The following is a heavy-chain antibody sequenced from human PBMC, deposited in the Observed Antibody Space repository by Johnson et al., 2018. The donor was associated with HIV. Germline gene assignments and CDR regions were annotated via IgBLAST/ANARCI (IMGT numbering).Heavy chain of an antibody. CDR3: AVVALPMYWYDAFDI. CDR1: GFTFSSFA. Sequence: QMLLVESGGGLVQPGGSLRLSCVASGFTFSSFAMGWVRQAPGKGLQWVAVISYDGSSKYYADSVKGRFTISRDNSKNTLYLQMNSLRAEATAVYYCAVVALPMYWYDAFDIWGQGTMVTVSS. V-gene: IGHV3-30-3*01. J-gene: IGHJ3*02. D-gene: IGHD2-21*01. CDR2: ISYDGSSK.